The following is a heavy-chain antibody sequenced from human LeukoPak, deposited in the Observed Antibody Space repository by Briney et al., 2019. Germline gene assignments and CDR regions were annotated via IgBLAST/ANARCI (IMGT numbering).Heavy chain of an antibody. CDR3: AREGYSSSWYLKYFDY. CDR2: IKQDRSEK. D-gene: IGHD6-13*01. V-gene: IGHV3-7*01. J-gene: IGHJ4*02. Sequence: GGSLSPSCAPSGLALSRHWLSWVGQAPGNGLNWVANIKQDRSEKYYLDSVKGRFTISRDNAKNSLYLQMNSLRAEDTAVYYCAREGYSSSWYLKYFDYWGQGTLVTVSS. CDR1: GLALSRHW.